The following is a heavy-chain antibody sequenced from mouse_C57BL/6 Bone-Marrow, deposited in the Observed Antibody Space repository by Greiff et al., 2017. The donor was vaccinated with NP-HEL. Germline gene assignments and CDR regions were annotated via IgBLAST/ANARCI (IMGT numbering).Heavy chain of an antibody. V-gene: IGHV14-2*01. Sequence: VQLQQSGAELVKPGASVKLSCTASGFNIKDYYMHWVKQRPEQGLEWIGRIDPEDDDTKYAPKFQGKATITADTSSNTAYLQLSSLTSEDTAVYYCARCGDYLYYFDYWGQGTTLTVSS. CDR1: GFNIKDYY. J-gene: IGHJ2*01. D-gene: IGHD2-13*01. CDR2: IDPEDDDT. CDR3: ARCGDYLYYFDY.